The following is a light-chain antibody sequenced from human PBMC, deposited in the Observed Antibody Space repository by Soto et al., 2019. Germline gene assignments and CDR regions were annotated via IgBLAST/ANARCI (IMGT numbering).Light chain of an antibody. J-gene: IGKJ2*03. V-gene: IGKV1-39*01. CDR2: AAS. Sequence: DIQMTQSPSSLSASVGDRVTITCRASQSISSYLNWYQQKPGKAPKLLIYAASSLQSGDPSRFSGSGSGTDFTLTISSLQPEDFATYYCQQSYSTPRGFGQGTKLEIK. CDR1: QSISSY. CDR3: QQSYSTPRG.